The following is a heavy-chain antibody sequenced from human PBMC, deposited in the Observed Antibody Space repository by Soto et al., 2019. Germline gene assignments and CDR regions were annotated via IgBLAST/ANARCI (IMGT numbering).Heavy chain of an antibody. CDR3: AGGGDYLTY. D-gene: IGHD2-21*02. CDR2: IWYDGSNK. CDR1: GFTFSSYG. V-gene: IGHV3-33*01. J-gene: IGHJ4*02. Sequence: QVQLVESGGGVVQPGRSLRLSCAASGFTFSSYGMHWVRQAPGKGLEWVAVIWYDGSNKYYVDSVKGRFTISRDNSKNTLYLQMNSLRAEDTAVYHCAGGGDYLTYWGQGTLVTVSS.